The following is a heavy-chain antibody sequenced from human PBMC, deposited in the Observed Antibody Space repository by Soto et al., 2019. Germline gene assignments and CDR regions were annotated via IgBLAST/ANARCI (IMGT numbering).Heavy chain of an antibody. D-gene: IGHD5-18*01. J-gene: IGHJ4*02. V-gene: IGHV3-30-3*01. CDR1: GFTFSSYA. Sequence: QVQLVESGGGVVQPGRSLRLSCAASGFTFSSYAMHWGRQAPGEGLEWVAVISYDGGNKYYADSVKGRFTVSRDNSKNTLYLQMNSLRVEDTAVDYCVRDRATVGQLWTRGIDYWVQGSLVTVSS. CDR3: VRDRATVGQLWTRGIDY. CDR2: ISYDGGNK.